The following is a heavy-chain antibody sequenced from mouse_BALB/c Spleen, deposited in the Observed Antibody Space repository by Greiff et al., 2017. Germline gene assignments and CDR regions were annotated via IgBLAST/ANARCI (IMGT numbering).Heavy chain of an antibody. J-gene: IGHJ4*01. CDR2: IDPSDSET. CDR3: ARSNYGSRGYYAMDY. CDR1: GYTFTSYW. D-gene: IGHD1-1*01. V-gene: IGHV1-69*02. Sequence: QVHVKQPGAELVKPGAPVKLSCKASGYTFTSYWMNWVKQRPGRGLEWIGRIDPSDSETHYNQKFKDKATLTVDKSSSTAYIQLSSLTSEDSAVYYCARSNYGSRGYYAMDYWGQGTSVTVSS.